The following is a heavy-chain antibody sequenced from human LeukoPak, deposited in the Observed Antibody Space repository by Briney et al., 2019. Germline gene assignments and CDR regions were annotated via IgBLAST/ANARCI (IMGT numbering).Heavy chain of an antibody. J-gene: IGHJ6*03. D-gene: IGHD3-22*01. CDR1: GVSIRSYY. Sequence: SETLSLDCTVSGVSIRSYYWSWIRQPPGKGLEWIGYIYYSGSTNYNPSLKSRVTISVDTSKNQFSLKLSSVTAADTAVYYCTRGSIAYYYMDVWGKGTTVTISS. CDR2: IYYSGST. CDR3: TRGSIAYYYMDV. V-gene: IGHV4-59*01.